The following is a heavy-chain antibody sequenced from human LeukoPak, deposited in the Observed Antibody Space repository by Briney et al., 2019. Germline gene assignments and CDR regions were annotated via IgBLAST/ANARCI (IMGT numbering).Heavy chain of an antibody. D-gene: IGHD3-16*02. Sequence: GASVKVSCKASGGTFSSYAITWVRQAPGQGLEWMGRIIPTFDVANFAQIFKGRVTITADKSTNTAHLELSSLRSEDTAVYYCAREGVYSPDPSSYHRHAFDVWGKGTVVIVSS. CDR2: IIPTFDVA. V-gene: IGHV1-69*04. CDR3: AREGVYSPDPSSYHRHAFDV. CDR1: GGTFSSYA. J-gene: IGHJ3*01.